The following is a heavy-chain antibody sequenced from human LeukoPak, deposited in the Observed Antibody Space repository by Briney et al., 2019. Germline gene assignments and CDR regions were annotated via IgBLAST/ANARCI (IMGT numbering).Heavy chain of an antibody. V-gene: IGHV3-30-3*01. CDR2: ISYDGSNK. Sequence: GRSLRLSCAASGLTFSSYAMHWVRQAPGKGLEWVAVISYDGSNKYYADSVKGRFTISRDNSKNTLYLQMNSLRAEDTAVYYCARAGGPYVNGPFDYWGQGTLVTVSS. J-gene: IGHJ4*02. D-gene: IGHD3-16*01. CDR1: GLTFSSYA. CDR3: ARAGGPYVNGPFDY.